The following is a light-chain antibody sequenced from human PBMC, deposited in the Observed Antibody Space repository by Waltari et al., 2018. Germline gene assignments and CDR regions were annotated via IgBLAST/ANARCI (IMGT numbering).Light chain of an antibody. V-gene: IGKV1-39*01. Sequence: DIQMTQSPSSLSASVGHRVPITCRASQSISSYLNWYQEKPGKAPKLLIYAASSLQSGVPSRFSGGGSGTDFTLIVSNLQPEDFATYYCQQSYSVPLTFGGGTEVEIK. J-gene: IGKJ4*01. CDR2: AAS. CDR1: QSISSY. CDR3: QQSYSVPLT.